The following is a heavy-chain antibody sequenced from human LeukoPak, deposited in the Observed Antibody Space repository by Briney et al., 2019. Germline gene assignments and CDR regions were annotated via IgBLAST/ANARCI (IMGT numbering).Heavy chain of an antibody. CDR3: AREGGYCSGGSCWNWFDP. Sequence: VASVKVSCKASGYTFTGYYMHWVRQAPGQGLEWMGWINPNSGGTNYAQKFQGRVTMTRDTSISTAYMELSRLRSDDTAVYYCAREGGYCSGGSCWNWFDPWGQGTLVTVSS. CDR1: GYTFTGYY. V-gene: IGHV1-2*02. CDR2: INPNSGGT. D-gene: IGHD2-15*01. J-gene: IGHJ5*02.